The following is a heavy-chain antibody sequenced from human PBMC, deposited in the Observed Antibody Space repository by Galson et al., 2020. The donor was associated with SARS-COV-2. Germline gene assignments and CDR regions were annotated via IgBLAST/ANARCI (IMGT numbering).Heavy chain of an antibody. Sequence: ASVQVSCTASGYTFTRYDINWVRQATGQGLEWMGWMNPNSGNTGYAQKFQGRVTMTRNTSISTAYMELSSLRSEDTAVYYCARYLGYGDASYYYYYGMDVWGQGTTVTVSS. CDR3: ARYLGYGDASYYYYYGMDV. V-gene: IGHV1-8*01. CDR1: GYTFTRYD. J-gene: IGHJ6*02. CDR2: MNPNSGNT. D-gene: IGHD4-17*01.